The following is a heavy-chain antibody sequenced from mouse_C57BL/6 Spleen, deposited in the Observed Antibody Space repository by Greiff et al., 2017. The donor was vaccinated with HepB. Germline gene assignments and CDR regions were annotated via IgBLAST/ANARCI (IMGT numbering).Heavy chain of an antibody. D-gene: IGHD1-1*01. CDR1: GYTFTSYW. Sequence: QVQLKQPGAELVKPGASVKMSCKASGYTFTSYWITWVKQRPGQGLEWIGDIYPGSGSTNYNEKFKSKATLTVDTSSSTAYMQLSSLTSEDSAVYYCARGTSITTVVEDYYAMDYWGQGTSVTVSS. CDR3: ARGTSITTVVEDYYAMDY. V-gene: IGHV1-55*01. CDR2: IYPGSGST. J-gene: IGHJ4*01.